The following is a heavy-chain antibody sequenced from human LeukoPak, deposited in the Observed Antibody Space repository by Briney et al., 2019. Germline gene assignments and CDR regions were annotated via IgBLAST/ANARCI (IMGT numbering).Heavy chain of an antibody. Sequence: PGGSLRLSCAASGFTFTSVWMHWFRQAPGRGLVWISRISTDGAVTGYADSVKGRFTISRDNAKNTLYLQMNCLRAEDTAVYYCARDRATVTLFDNWGQGALVTVSS. J-gene: IGHJ4*02. CDR2: ISTDGAVT. CDR1: GFTFTSVW. D-gene: IGHD4-17*01. V-gene: IGHV3-74*01. CDR3: ARDRATVTLFDN.